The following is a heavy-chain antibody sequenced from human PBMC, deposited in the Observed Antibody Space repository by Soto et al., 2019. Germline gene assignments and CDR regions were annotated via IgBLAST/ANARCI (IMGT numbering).Heavy chain of an antibody. V-gene: IGHV4-59*08. CDR2: IYYSGST. CDR1: GGSIGSYY. CDR3: ARQRKDYGMDV. J-gene: IGHJ6*02. Sequence: QVQLQESGPGLVKPSETLSLTCTVSGGSIGSYYWSWIRQPPGKGLEWIGYIYYSGSTNYNPSLKCRVARPVDTSKNQFSLKLGSVTAADTAVYYWARQRKDYGMDVWGPGTTVIVSS.